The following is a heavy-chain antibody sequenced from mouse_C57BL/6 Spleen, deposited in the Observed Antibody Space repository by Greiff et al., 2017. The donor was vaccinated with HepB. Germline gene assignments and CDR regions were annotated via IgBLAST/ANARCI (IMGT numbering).Heavy chain of an antibody. D-gene: IGHD1-1*01. J-gene: IGHJ4*01. CDR3: ARSITTVVAGAMDY. CDR1: GFTFSDYG. CDR2: ISNLAYSI. Sequence: EVKLMDSGGGLVQPGGSLKLSCAASGFTFSDYGMAWVRQAPRKGPEWVAFISNLAYSIYYADTVTGRFTISRENAKNTLYLEMSSLRSEDTAMYYCARSITTVVAGAMDYWGQGTSVTVSS. V-gene: IGHV5-15*01.